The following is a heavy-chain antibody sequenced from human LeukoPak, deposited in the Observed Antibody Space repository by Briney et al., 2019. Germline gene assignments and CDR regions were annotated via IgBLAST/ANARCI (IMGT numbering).Heavy chain of an antibody. D-gene: IGHD2-15*01. CDR1: RFAFSTYA. V-gene: IGHV3-30-3*01. CDR2: ISYDGSNT. J-gene: IGHJ4*02. CDR3: ARFHDRYCSGGSCQGFDY. Sequence: GRSLRLSCAASRFAFSTYAMHWVRQAPGKGLAWVAVISYDGSNTYYADSVKGRFTISRDNSKNTLYLQMNSLTAEDTAVYYCARFHDRYCSGGSCQGFDYWGQGTLVTVSS.